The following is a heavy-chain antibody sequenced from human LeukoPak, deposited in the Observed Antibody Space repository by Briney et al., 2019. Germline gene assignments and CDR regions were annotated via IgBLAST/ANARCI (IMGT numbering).Heavy chain of an antibody. Sequence: PGRSLRLSCVASGLTLDYYAMHWVRQAPGKGLEWVAGFSLDTDRIDYADSVKGRFTVSRDNAKNSLYPQMNSLRPEDTAVYYCGKDITPGGMDVWGQGTTVTVSS. D-gene: IGHD2-15*01. V-gene: IGHV3-9*01. CDR3: GKDITPGGMDV. J-gene: IGHJ6*02. CDR1: GLTLDYYA. CDR2: FSLDTDRI.